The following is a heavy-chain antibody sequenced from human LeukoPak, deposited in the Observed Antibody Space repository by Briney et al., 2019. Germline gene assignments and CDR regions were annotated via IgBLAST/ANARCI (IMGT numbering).Heavy chain of an antibody. CDR2: IYPGDSDR. CDR1: GYSFTNYW. D-gene: IGHD3-10*01. CDR3: VTLGYDYIVQRYYFEH. J-gene: IGHJ4*01. Sequence: GESLKISGQGSGYSFTNYWIGWVRQMPGKGLEWMTLIYPGDSDRRHSPSFQGHVTISADNSITTAYLQWNSLKTSDTAMYYCVTLGYDYIVQRYYFEHWGQGSRVTVSS. V-gene: IGHV5-51*01.